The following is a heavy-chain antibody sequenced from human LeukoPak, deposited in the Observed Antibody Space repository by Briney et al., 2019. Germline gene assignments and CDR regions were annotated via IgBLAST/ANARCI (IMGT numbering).Heavy chain of an antibody. J-gene: IGHJ4*02. CDR3: ARDTRRYSGYDADY. Sequence: GGSLRLSCAASGFTFSNYWMDWVRQAPGRGLVWVSRVNGDGSSTSHADFVKGRFTISRDNAKNTLYLQMNSLRAEDTAVYYCARDTRRYSGYDADYWGQGTLVTVSS. D-gene: IGHD5-12*01. V-gene: IGHV3-74*01. CDR1: GFTFSNYW. CDR2: VNGDGSST.